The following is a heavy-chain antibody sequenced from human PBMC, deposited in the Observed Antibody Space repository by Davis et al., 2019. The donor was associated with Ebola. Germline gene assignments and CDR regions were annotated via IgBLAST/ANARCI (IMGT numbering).Heavy chain of an antibody. V-gene: IGHV1-18*01. J-gene: IGHJ4*02. D-gene: IGHD6-13*01. CDR1: GYIFTTNG. CDR3: ARSSYGSWLYYFDY. Sequence: ASVKVSCKASGYIFTTNGISWVRQAPGQGLEWMGWITPYNGNIKYAQKFQDRVTMTTDTSTSTVHMDLRSLRSDDTAMYYCARSSYGSWLYYFDYWGQGTLITVSS. CDR2: ITPYNGNI.